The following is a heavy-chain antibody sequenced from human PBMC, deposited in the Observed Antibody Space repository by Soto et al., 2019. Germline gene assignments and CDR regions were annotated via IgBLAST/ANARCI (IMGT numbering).Heavy chain of an antibody. CDR1: GGTFSSYA. V-gene: IGHV1-69*12. D-gene: IGHD5-18*01. CDR3: ARYRYGYSYFDY. J-gene: IGHJ4*02. Sequence: QVQLVQSGAEVKKPGSSVKVSCKASGGTFSSYAISWVRQAPGQGLEWMGGSIPIFGTANYAQKVQGRVKITADESTSRAYMELSSLRSADTAVYYCARYRYGYSYFDYWGQGTLVTVSS. CDR2: SIPIFGTA.